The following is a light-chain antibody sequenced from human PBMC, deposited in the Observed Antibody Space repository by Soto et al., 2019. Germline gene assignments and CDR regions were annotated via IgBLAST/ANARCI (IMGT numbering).Light chain of an antibody. CDR2: DVS. CDR3: CSYTTSNTRQIV. Sequence: QSALTQPVSVSASPGQSITISCPGTSSDVGGYNYVSWYQQHAGKAPKFMIYDVSNRPSGVSNRFSGSKSGNTASLTISGLQAEDEADYYCCSYTTSNTRQIVFGTGSKVTVL. V-gene: IGLV2-14*01. CDR1: SSDVGGYNY. J-gene: IGLJ1*01.